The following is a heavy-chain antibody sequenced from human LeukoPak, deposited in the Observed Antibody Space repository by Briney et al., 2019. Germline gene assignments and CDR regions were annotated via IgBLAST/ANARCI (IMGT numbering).Heavy chain of an antibody. CDR2: IYYSGST. Sequence: SETLSLTCTVSGGSISSSSYYWGWIRQPPGKGLEWIGSIYYSGSTYYNPSLKSRVTISVDTSKNQFSLKLRSVTAADTAVYYCARHGGVLLWFGASPYYFDYWGQGTLVTVSS. CDR1: GGSISSSSYY. CDR3: ARHGGVLLWFGASPYYFDY. V-gene: IGHV4-39*01. J-gene: IGHJ4*02. D-gene: IGHD3-10*01.